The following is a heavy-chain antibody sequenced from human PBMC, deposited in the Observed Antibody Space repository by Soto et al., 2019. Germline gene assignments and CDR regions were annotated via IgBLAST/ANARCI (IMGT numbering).Heavy chain of an antibody. CDR1: GYTFTSYD. Sequence: QVQLVQSGAEVKKPGASVKVSCKASGYTFTSYDINWVRQASGQGLEWLGWMNPNSGNQGSAQKFQGRVTMTRSTSINTAYMELSSLRSEDTAVYYCARGQEYHDSSGYNDYWGQGTLVTVSS. CDR2: MNPNSGNQ. V-gene: IGHV1-8*01. D-gene: IGHD3-22*01. CDR3: ARGQEYHDSSGYNDY. J-gene: IGHJ4*02.